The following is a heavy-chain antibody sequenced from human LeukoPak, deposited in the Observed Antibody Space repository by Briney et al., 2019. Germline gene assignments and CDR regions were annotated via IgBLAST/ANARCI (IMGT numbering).Heavy chain of an antibody. V-gene: IGHV4-30-2*01. CDR3: ARVQYSNWSSGKNWAVGAFDI. J-gene: IGHJ3*02. D-gene: IGHD4-11*01. CDR2: IYHSGST. Sequence: PSETLSLTCTVSGGSISSGGYYWSWIRQHPGKGLEWIGYIYHSGSTYYNPSLKSRVTISVDRSKNQFSLKLSSVTAADTAVYYCARVQYSNWSSGKNWAVGAFDIWGQGTMVTVSS. CDR1: GGSISSGGYY.